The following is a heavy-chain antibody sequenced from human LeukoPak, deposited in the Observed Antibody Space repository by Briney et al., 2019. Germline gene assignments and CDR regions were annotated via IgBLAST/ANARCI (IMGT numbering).Heavy chain of an antibody. CDR2: ISVKNGNK. J-gene: IGHJ3*02. Sequence: ASVTVSCKDSGYSLSKNGLSWVRQAPGQGVEGMGWISVKNGNKKYLQKFQGRVTITTDTSTNTAYMELRSLRSDDTAVYYCAKVGCASYSKDAFDIWGQGTTVTVSS. CDR1: GYSLSKNG. V-gene: IGHV1-18*01. D-gene: IGHD2-15*01. CDR3: AKVGCASYSKDAFDI.